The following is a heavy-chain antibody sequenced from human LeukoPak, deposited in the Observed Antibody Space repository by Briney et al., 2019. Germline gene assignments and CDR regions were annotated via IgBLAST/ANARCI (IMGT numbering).Heavy chain of an antibody. CDR3: ASLLIPDIDY. CDR2: ISYDGSQK. Sequence: GESLKISCAASGFTFSGYAMHWVRQAPGKGLEWVAVISYDGSQKYYADSVTGRFTISRDNSKNTLFLQMTSLRPEDTAVYYCASLLIPDIDYWGQGTLVTVSS. J-gene: IGHJ4*02. CDR1: GFTFSGYA. V-gene: IGHV3-30-3*01. D-gene: IGHD2-21*01.